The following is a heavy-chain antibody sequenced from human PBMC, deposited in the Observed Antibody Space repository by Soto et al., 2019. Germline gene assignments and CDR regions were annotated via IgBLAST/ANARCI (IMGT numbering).Heavy chain of an antibody. CDR2: VSGSGSNT. J-gene: IGHJ6*02. CDR3: AKDRLWFGEGYYYYGMDV. CDR1: GFTFNNFA. V-gene: IGHV3-23*01. D-gene: IGHD3-10*01. Sequence: EVQLMESGGGLEQPGGSLRLSCVASGFTFNNFAMVWVRQAPGKGLEWVSSVSGSGSNTNYADSVKGRFTISRDNSRNTLYLQMNSLRAEDTAVYYCAKDRLWFGEGYYYYGMDVWGQGTTVTVSS.